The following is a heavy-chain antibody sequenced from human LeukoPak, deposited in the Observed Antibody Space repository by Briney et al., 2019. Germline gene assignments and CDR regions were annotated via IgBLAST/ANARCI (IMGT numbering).Heavy chain of an antibody. D-gene: IGHD1-26*01. V-gene: IGHV3-23*01. Sequence: GGTLRLSCAASGFTFSSYAMSWVRQARGHGLESVSASGGSGGSTYYAVSVKGRFTISRDNSKNTLYLQRHSLRAEDTAGNYRSKDGGRRSYSICGQETMATVSP. CDR1: GFTFSSYA. J-gene: IGHJ3*02. CDR2: SGGSGGST. CDR3: SKDGGRRSYSI.